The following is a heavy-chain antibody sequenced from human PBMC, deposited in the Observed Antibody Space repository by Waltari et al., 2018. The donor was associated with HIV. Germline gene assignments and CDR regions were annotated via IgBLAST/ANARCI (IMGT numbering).Heavy chain of an antibody. CDR2: ISWNSGSI. CDR3: VKGFVDDILTWYFDL. CDR1: GFTFDDYA. J-gene: IGHJ2*01. D-gene: IGHD3-9*01. V-gene: IGHV3-9*01. Sequence: EVQLVESGGGLVQPGRSLRLSCAASGFTFDDYAMHWVRQAPGKGLEWVSGISWNSGSIGYADSVKGRFTISRDNAKNSLYLQMNSLRAEDTALYYCVKGFVDDILTWYFDLWGRGTLVTVSS.